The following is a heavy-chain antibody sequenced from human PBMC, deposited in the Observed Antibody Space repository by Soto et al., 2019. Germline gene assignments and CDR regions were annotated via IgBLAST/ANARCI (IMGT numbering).Heavy chain of an antibody. D-gene: IGHD3-10*02. Sequence: QVELVESGGGLVKPGGSLRLSCAASGLSFSDYYMSWIRQAPGKGLEWIAYITSSSSTIYYADSVKGRFTISRNDAKNSLYLQLNSLRAEDTAVYYCATVFRSSNFNSWGPGTLVTVSS. J-gene: IGHJ5*01. CDR2: ITSSSSTI. CDR1: GLSFSDYY. V-gene: IGHV3-11*01. CDR3: ATVFRSSNFNS.